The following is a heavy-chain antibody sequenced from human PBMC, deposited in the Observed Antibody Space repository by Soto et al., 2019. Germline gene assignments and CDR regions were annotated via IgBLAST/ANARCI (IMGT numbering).Heavy chain of an antibody. Sequence: EVQLVESGGGLVQPGGSLRLSCAVSGFTFSSYWMGWVRQAPGKGLEWVANIHQDGSEKYYVDSVRGRFTISRDNAKNSLYLQVNSLRAEDTAVYYCARGYNNALDYWGQGTLVTVSS. CDR3: ARGYNNALDY. CDR1: GFTFSSYW. V-gene: IGHV3-7*01. J-gene: IGHJ4*02. CDR2: IHQDGSEK. D-gene: IGHD1-20*01.